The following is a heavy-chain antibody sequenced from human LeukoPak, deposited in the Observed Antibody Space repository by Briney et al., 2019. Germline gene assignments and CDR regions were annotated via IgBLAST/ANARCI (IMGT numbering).Heavy chain of an antibody. D-gene: IGHD4-23*01. J-gene: IGHJ3*02. Sequence: SETLSLTCTVSGGSISSYYWSWIRQPPGKGLEWIGYIYYSGSTNYNPSLKSRVTISVDTSKNQFSLKLSSVTAADTAVYYCARYYGGNSGDAFDIWGQGTMVTVSS. CDR1: GGSISSYY. CDR3: ARYYGGNSGDAFDI. V-gene: IGHV4-59*12. CDR2: IYYSGST.